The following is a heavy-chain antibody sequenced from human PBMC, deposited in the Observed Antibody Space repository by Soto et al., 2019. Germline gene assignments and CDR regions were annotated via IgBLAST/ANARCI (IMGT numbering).Heavy chain of an antibody. CDR2: IWYDGSNK. J-gene: IGHJ4*02. D-gene: IGHD1-26*01. Sequence: HPGGSLRLSCAASGFTFSTYGMHRVRQAPGKGLEWVAVIWYDGSNKYYEDSVRGRFTISRDNTKNTLYLQMNSLRDEDTAVYYCARDGSGSTHQFDYWGQGTLVTVSS. V-gene: IGHV3-33*01. CDR1: GFTFSTYG. CDR3: ARDGSGSTHQFDY.